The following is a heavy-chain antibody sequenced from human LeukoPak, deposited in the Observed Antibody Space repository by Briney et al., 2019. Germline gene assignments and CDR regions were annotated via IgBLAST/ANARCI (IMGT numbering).Heavy chain of an antibody. D-gene: IGHD5-18*01. V-gene: IGHV3-23*01. CDR2: IGGRGAGT. CDR1: GFTFSNYA. J-gene: IGHJ4*02. Sequence: GGSLRLSCSVFGFTFSNYAMNWVRQAPGKGLEWVSTIGGRGAGTHYADSVKGRFTISRDNSKNTLFLQMSSLRAEDTAVYYCSRRGYTYPFDYWGQGTLVTVSS. CDR3: SRRGYTYPFDY.